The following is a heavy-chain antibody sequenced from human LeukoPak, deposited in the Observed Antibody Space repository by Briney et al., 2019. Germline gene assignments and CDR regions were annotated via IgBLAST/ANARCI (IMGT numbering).Heavy chain of an antibody. J-gene: IGHJ5*02. V-gene: IGHV3-74*01. CDR3: ARDPRNMGLDP. Sequence: QSGGSLRLSCVGSGFMFSGYWMHWVRQVPGKGLVWVSRTNGDGTRADYADTVKGRFTISRDNAKNTLYLQMNSLRVEDTAVYYCARDPRNMGLDPWGQGTLVTVFS. CDR1: GFMFSGYW. CDR2: TNGDGTRA. D-gene: IGHD2/OR15-2a*01.